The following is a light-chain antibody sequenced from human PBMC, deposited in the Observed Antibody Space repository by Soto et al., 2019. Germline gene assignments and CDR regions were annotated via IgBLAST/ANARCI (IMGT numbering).Light chain of an antibody. Sequence: QSALTQPPSASGSPGQSVTISCTGTSSDVGGYNYVSWYQQHPGKAPKLMIYDVNKRPSGVPDRFSGSKSGNTASLTVSGLQAEDEADYYCSSYAVNNNLGVFGGGTKLTVL. CDR2: DVN. J-gene: IGLJ2*01. V-gene: IGLV2-8*01. CDR3: SSYAVNNNLGV. CDR1: SSDVGGYNY.